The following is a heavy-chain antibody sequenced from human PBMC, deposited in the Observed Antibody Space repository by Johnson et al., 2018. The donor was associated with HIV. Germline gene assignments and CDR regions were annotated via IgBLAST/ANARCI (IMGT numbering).Heavy chain of an antibody. CDR1: GFTFSSYG. CDR3: ARASVVVSFYAFDI. CDR2: IWYDGSNK. J-gene: IGHJ3*02. V-gene: IGHV3-33*01. D-gene: IGHD2-21*01. Sequence: QVQLVESGGGVVQPGRSLRLSCAASGFTFSSYGMHWVRQAPGKGLEWVAVIWYDGSNKYYADSVKGRFTISRDNSKNSLYLQMNSLRAEDTAVYYCARASVVVSFYAFDIWGQGTMVTVSS.